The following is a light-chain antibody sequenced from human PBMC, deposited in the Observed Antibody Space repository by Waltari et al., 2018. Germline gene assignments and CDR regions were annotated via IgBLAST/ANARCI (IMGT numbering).Light chain of an antibody. CDR1: QSISSW. J-gene: IGKJ5*01. Sequence: DIQMTQSPSTLSASVGDRVTITCRASQSISSWLAWYQQKPGKAPKLLIYKASSLESGVPSRFSGSGSGTEFTLTISSLQPDDFATYYCQQLNSYSLITFGQGTRLEIK. V-gene: IGKV1-5*03. CDR2: KAS. CDR3: QQLNSYSLIT.